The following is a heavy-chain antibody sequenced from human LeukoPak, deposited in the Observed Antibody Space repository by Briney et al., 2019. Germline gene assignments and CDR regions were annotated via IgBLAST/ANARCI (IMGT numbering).Heavy chain of an antibody. Sequence: GGSLRLSCAASGFTVTSKSMNWVRQAPGKGLEWVSVIFSGGNTNNADSVRGRLTISRDNSKNTLYLQMNSLRADDTAVYYCATDGPTGGMDVWGQGTTVTVSS. J-gene: IGHJ6*02. D-gene: IGHD3-9*01. CDR3: ATDGPTGGMDV. CDR2: IFSGGNT. V-gene: IGHV3-53*01. CDR1: GFTVTSKS.